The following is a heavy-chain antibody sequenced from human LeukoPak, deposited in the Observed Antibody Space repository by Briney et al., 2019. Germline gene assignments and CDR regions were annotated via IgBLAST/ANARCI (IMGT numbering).Heavy chain of an antibody. CDR3: ARDPSGPRFGFYGMDV. D-gene: IGHD3-10*01. J-gene: IGHJ6*02. CDR1: GCTFSSYA. V-gene: IGHV1-69*04. CDR2: IIPILGIA. Sequence: ASVKVSCKASGCTFSSYAISWVRQAPGQGLEWMGMIIPILGIAHYAQKFQGRVTITADKSTSRAYMERSCLRSEHTAVYYCARDPSGPRFGFYGMDVWGQGTTVTVSS.